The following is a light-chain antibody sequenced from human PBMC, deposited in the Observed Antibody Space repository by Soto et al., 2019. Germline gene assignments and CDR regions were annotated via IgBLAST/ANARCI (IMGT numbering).Light chain of an antibody. CDR1: SSDVGGYSY. CDR3: CSYAGTFTYV. CDR2: DVS. Sequence: QSVLTQPASVSGSPGQSITISCTGTSSDVGGYSYVSWYQQHPDKAPKVMIHDVSKRPSGVPDRFSGSKSGNTASLTISGLQAEDEADYYCCSYAGTFTYVFGTGTKVTVL. J-gene: IGLJ1*01. V-gene: IGLV2-11*01.